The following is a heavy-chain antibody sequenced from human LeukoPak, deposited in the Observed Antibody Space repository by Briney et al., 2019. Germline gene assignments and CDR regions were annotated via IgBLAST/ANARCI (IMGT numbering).Heavy chain of an antibody. CDR1: GFTFSSYA. CDR2: ISGSGGST. V-gene: IGHV3-23*01. CDR3: AKDGDILTGYPYYFDY. D-gene: IGHD3-9*01. Sequence: GGSLRLSCAASGFTFSSYAMSWVRQAPGEGLEWVSAISGSGGSTYYADSVKGRFTISRDNSKNTLYLQMNSLRAEDTAVYYCAKDGDILTGYPYYFDYWGQGTLVTVSS. J-gene: IGHJ4*02.